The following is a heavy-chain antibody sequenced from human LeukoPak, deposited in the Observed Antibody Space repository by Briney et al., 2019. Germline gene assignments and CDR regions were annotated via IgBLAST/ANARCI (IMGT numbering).Heavy chain of an antibody. J-gene: IGHJ5*02. CDR1: GFSLSTSGVG. D-gene: IGHD6-13*01. V-gene: IGHV2-5*02. CDR2: IYWDDDK. Sequence: SGPTLVNPTQTLTLTCTFSGFSLSTSGVGVGWIRQPPGKALEWLGLIYWDDDKRYSPSLKSRLTITKDTSKNQVVLTMTNMDPVDTATYYCAHTAQTYIRSWNNWFDPWGQGTLVTVSS. CDR3: AHTAQTYIRSWNNWFDP.